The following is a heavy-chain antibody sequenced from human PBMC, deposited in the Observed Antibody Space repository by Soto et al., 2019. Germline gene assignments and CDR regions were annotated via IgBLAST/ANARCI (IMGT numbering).Heavy chain of an antibody. Sequence: ASVKVSCKASGYTFTSYGISWVRQAPGQGLEWMGWISAYNGNTDYAQELQGRVTMTTDTSTSTAYMELRSLRSDDTAVYYCARDLRITGTTPLGYWGQGTLVTVSS. V-gene: IGHV1-18*01. CDR3: ARDLRITGTTPLGY. J-gene: IGHJ4*02. D-gene: IGHD1-7*01. CDR2: ISAYNGNT. CDR1: GYTFTSYG.